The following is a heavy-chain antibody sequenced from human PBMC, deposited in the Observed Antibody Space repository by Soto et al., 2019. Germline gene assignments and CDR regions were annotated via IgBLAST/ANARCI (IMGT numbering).Heavy chain of an antibody. CDR2: VYYSGST. CDR1: RGSINSGGYY. CDR3: ARGNGDYGYYFDY. Sequence: QVQLQESGPGLVRPSQTLSLTCTVSRGSINSGGYYWSWIRQHPGKGLEWIGYVYYSGSTYYNPSHKSRVTISVDTSKNQFSLKLSSVTAADTAVYYCARGNGDYGYYFDYWGQGTLVTVSS. D-gene: IGHD4-17*01. V-gene: IGHV4-31*03. J-gene: IGHJ4*02.